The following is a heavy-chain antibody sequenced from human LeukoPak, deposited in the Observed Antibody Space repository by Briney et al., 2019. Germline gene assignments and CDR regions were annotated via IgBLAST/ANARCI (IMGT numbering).Heavy chain of an antibody. CDR2: IYYSGST. J-gene: IGHJ4*02. CDR3: ARDGYIAAFDY. D-gene: IGHD6-6*01. CDR1: GGSISSGGYY. Sequence: SQTLSLTCTVSGGSISSGGYYWSWIRQHPGKGLEWIGYIYYSGSTYYNPSLKSRVTISVDTSKNQFSLKLSSVSAADTAVYYCARDGYIAAFDYWGQGTLVTVSS. V-gene: IGHV4-31*03.